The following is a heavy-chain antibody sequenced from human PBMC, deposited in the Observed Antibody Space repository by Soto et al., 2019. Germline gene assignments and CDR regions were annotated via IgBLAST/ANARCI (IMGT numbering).Heavy chain of an antibody. CDR1: GFIFTSYD. Sequence: QVQLVESGGHVVQPGRSLRLSCAASGFIFTSYDMHWVRQTPGKGLEWVAVISYDGSHEFYTDSVKGRFTISRDNSKNTLYLQMNSLKTEDTAMYYCAKDPKCCTIGSHFLDNWFDPWGQGTLVTVSS. CDR2: ISYDGSHE. D-gene: IGHD2-8*01. V-gene: IGHV3-30*18. CDR3: AKDPKCCTIGSHFLDNWFDP. J-gene: IGHJ5*02.